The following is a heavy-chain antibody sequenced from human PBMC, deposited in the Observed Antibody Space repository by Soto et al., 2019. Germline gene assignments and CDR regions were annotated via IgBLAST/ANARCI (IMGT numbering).Heavy chain of an antibody. Sequence: QVQLQQWGAGLLKPSETLSLTCAVYGGSFSGYYWSWIRQPPGKGLEWIGEINHSGSTNYNPSLKSRVTISVDTSKNQFSLKLSSVTAADPAVYYCARLLNRGGDYTGGAFDIWGLGTMVTVSS. CDR2: INHSGST. V-gene: IGHV4-34*01. CDR3: ARLLNRGGDYTGGAFDI. CDR1: GGSFSGYY. D-gene: IGHD4-17*01. J-gene: IGHJ3*02.